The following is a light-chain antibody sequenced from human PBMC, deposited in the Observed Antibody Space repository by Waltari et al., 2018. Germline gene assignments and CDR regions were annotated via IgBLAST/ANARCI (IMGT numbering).Light chain of an antibody. V-gene: IGKV4-1*01. Sequence: DIVMTQSPDSLAVSLGARATINCKSSQSGLHSSNNKNYLAWYHQKPGQPPKLLISWASTRESGVPDRFSGSGSGTDFTLTISSLQAEDVAVYYCQQYYSTCQFGQGNKVEIK. J-gene: IGKJ1*01. CDR2: WAS. CDR3: QQYYSTCQ. CDR1: QSGLHSSNNKNY.